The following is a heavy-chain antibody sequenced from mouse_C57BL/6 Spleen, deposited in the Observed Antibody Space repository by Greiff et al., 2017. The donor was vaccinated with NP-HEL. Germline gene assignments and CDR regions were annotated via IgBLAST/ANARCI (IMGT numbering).Heavy chain of an antibody. V-gene: IGHV1-15*01. Sequence: VQLQQSGAELVRPGASVTLSCKASGYTFTDYEMHWVKQTPVHGLEWIGAIDPETGGTAYNQKFKGKAILTADKSSSTAYMELRSLTSEDSAVYYFTRAILRPSAWFAYWGQGTLVTVSA. D-gene: IGHD1-2*01. CDR3: TRAILRPSAWFAY. CDR1: GYTFTDYE. J-gene: IGHJ3*01. CDR2: IDPETGGT.